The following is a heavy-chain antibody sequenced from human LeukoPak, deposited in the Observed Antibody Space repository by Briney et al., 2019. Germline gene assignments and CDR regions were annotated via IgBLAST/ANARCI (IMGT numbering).Heavy chain of an antibody. J-gene: IGHJ4*02. CDR2: ISAASGST. CDR1: GYSFTSFG. D-gene: IGHD2-21*02. Sequence: GASVKVSCMASGYSFTSFGLSWVRQAPGQGPEWMGWISAASGSTNYAQSFQGRVTMTRDTSISAAYMELSRLRSDDTAVYYCARGRRSCGGNCFRTFDYWGQGTLVTVSS. CDR3: ARGRRSCGGNCFRTFDY. V-gene: IGHV1-18*01.